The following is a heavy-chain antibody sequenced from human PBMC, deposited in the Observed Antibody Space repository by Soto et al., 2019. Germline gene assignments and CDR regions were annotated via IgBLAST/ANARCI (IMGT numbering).Heavy chain of an antibody. CDR1: GGSIRSYY. CDR2: VYYSGST. J-gene: IGHJ4*02. Sequence: SETLSLTCTVFGGSIRSYYWSWVRRPPGKGLEWIGSVYYSGSTYYNPSLKSRVTISVDTSKNQFSLKLSSVTAADTAVYYCASSYGDYVSYWGQGTLVTVSS. CDR3: ASSYGDYVSY. D-gene: IGHD4-17*01. V-gene: IGHV4-39*01.